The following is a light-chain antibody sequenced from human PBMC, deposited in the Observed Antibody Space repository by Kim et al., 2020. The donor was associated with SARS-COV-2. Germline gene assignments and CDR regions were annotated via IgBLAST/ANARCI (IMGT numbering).Light chain of an antibody. V-gene: IGKV3-20*01. CDR2: AAS. J-gene: IGKJ4*01. CDR3: HLYGGSALT. Sequence: SLSPGEIATLACRASQSVNSIAWYQQKPGQAPRLLIYAASSRAAGVPDRFSGSGSGTDFTLTISRLEPEDSAVFYCHLYGGSALTFGGGTKVDIK. CDR1: QSVNS.